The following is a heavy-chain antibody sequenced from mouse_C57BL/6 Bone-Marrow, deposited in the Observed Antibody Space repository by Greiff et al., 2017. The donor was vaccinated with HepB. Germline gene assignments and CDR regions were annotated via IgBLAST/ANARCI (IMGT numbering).Heavy chain of an antibody. CDR2: IDPENGDT. Sequence: EVQLVESGAELVRPGASVKLSCTASGFNIKDDYMHWVKQRPEQGLEWIGWIDPENGDTEYASKFQGKATITADTSSNTAYLQLSSLTSEDTAVYYCTTIVTTGYYYAMDYWGQGTSVTVSS. CDR3: TTIVTTGYYYAMDY. J-gene: IGHJ4*01. D-gene: IGHD2-5*01. CDR1: GFNIKDDY. V-gene: IGHV14-4*01.